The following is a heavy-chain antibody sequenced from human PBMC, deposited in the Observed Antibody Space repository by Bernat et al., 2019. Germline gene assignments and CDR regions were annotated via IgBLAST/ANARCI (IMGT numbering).Heavy chain of an antibody. CDR2: ISSSSSYT. V-gene: IGHV3-11*06. D-gene: IGHD2-2*01. J-gene: IGHJ4*02. CDR1: GFTFSDYY. CDR3: ASELGYCSSSSCSQGDY. Sequence: QVQLVESGGGLVKPGGSLRLSCAASGFTFSDYYMSWIRQAPGKGLEWVSYISSSSSYTNYADSVKGRFTISRDNAKNSLYLQMNSLRAEDTAVYYCASELGYCSSSSCSQGDYWGQGTLVTVSS.